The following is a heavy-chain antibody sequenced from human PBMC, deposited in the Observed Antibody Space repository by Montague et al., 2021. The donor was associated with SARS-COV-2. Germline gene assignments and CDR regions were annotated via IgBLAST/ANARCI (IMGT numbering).Heavy chain of an antibody. CDR3: AKDPEYCSSTSCDYYYYYGMDV. Sequence: SLRLSCAASGFTFDDYAMHWVRQAPGKGLEWVSLISGDGGSTYYADSVKGRFTISRDNSKNSLYLQMNSLRTEDTALYYCAKDPEYCSSTSCDYYYYYGMDVWGQGTTVTDSS. D-gene: IGHD2-2*01. J-gene: IGHJ6*02. CDR2: ISGDGGST. V-gene: IGHV3-43*02. CDR1: GFTFDDYA.